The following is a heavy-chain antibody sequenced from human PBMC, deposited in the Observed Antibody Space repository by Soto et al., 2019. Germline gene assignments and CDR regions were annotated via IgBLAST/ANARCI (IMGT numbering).Heavy chain of an antibody. CDR2: INAGYGNT. D-gene: IGHD7-27*01. Sequence: ASVKVSCKGAGGSYSIYAVGWVRQAPGQRLEWMGWINAGYGNTKSSQKFQDRVTISRDTSVSTAYMELTSLRSEDTAVYYCARDTGDGTFDFWGQGTLVPVSS. V-gene: IGHV1-3*01. CDR3: ARDTGDGTFDF. J-gene: IGHJ4*02. CDR1: GGSYSIYA.